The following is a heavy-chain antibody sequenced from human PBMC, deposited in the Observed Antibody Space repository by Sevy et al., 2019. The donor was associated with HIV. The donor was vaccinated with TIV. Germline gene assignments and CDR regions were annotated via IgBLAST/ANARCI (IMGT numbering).Heavy chain of an antibody. CDR2: INHSGST. Sequence: SETLSLTCAVYGGSFSGYYWSWIRQPPGKGLEWIGEINHSGSTNYNPSLKSRVTISVDTSKNQFSLKLSSVTAADTAVYYCARGLTMVRGVISLRWNYYGMDVWGQGTTVTVSS. CDR1: GGSFSGYY. D-gene: IGHD3-10*01. J-gene: IGHJ6*02. CDR3: ARGLTMVRGVISLRWNYYGMDV. V-gene: IGHV4-34*01.